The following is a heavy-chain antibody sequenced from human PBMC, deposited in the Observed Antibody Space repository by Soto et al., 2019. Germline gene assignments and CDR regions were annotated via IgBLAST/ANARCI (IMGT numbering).Heavy chain of an antibody. CDR1: GFTFSSYA. CDR3: ASRSSGWYFVY. D-gene: IGHD6-19*01. Sequence: GGSLRLSCAASGFTFSSYAMNWVRQAPGKGLEWVSVISGSGGSTYYADSVKGRFTISRDNSKNTLYLQMNSLRAEDTSVYYCASRSSGWYFVYWGQGPLVTVSS. V-gene: IGHV3-23*01. J-gene: IGHJ4*02. CDR2: ISGSGGST.